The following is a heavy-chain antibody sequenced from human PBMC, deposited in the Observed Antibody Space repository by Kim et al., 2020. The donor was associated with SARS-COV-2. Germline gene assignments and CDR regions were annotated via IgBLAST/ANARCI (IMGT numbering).Heavy chain of an antibody. CDR2: INHSGST. CDR3: ARGGGCSYGAIDY. CDR1: GGSFSGYY. V-gene: IGHV4-34*01. J-gene: IGHJ4*02. Sequence: SETLSLTCAVYGGSFSGYYWSWIRQPPGKGLEWIGEINHSGSTNYNPSLKSRVTISVDTSKNQFSLKLSSVTAADTAVYYCARGGGCSYGAIDYWGQGTL. D-gene: IGHD5-18*01.